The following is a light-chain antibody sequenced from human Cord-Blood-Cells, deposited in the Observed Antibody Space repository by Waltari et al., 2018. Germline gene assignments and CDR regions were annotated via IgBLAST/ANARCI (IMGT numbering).Light chain of an antibody. V-gene: IGKV3-15*01. CDR1: QCVSSN. Sequence: EIVMTQPPATLSVSPGARATLSRRASQCVSSNLAWYQQKPGQAPRILIYGASTRATGIPARFSGSGSGTEFTLTISSLQSEDFAVYYCQQYNNWSWTFGQGTKVEIK. J-gene: IGKJ1*01. CDR2: GAS. CDR3: QQYNNWSWT.